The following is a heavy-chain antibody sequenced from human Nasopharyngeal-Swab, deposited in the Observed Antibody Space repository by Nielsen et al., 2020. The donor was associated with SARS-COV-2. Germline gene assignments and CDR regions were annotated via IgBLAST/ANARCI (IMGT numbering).Heavy chain of an antibody. V-gene: IGHV4-59*01. CDR1: GCSISSFY. J-gene: IGHJ4*02. Sequence: SDTLSLTCTVSGCSISSFYWSWIRQPPGKGLEWIAYIYYSGSTNYNPSLKSRVTSSVDTSKNQFSLKLSSVTAADTAVYYCARGVSGWYAIDYWGQGTLVTVSS. CDR2: IYYSGST. CDR3: ARGVSGWYAIDY. D-gene: IGHD6-19*01.